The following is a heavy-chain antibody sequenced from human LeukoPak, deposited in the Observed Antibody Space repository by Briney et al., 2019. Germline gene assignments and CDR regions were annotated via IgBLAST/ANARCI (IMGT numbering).Heavy chain of an antibody. CDR2: IYYSGST. Sequence: SETLSLTCTVSGGSISSYYWSWIRQPPGKGLEWIGYIYYSGSTNYNPSLKSRVTISVDTSKNQFSLKLSSVTAADTAVYYCARRSYSGSYNYWGRGTLVTVSS. D-gene: IGHD1-26*01. CDR1: GGSISSYY. V-gene: IGHV4-59*08. CDR3: ARRSYSGSYNY. J-gene: IGHJ4*02.